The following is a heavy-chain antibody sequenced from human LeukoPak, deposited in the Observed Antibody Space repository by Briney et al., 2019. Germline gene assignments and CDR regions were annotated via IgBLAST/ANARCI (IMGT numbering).Heavy chain of an antibody. Sequence: PSETLSLTRDISGDSISSYYWSWVRQPPGKGLEWVGYIYNSASIHYNPSLKSRVSISVDTSKNQFSLNLGSVTAADTAVYYWARAPPAGRFSGVLRYCDYWGQGTLVTVSS. CDR1: GDSISSYY. J-gene: IGHJ4*02. D-gene: IGHD3-10*01. CDR3: ARAPPAGRFSGVLRYCDY. CDR2: IYNSASI. V-gene: IGHV4-59*01.